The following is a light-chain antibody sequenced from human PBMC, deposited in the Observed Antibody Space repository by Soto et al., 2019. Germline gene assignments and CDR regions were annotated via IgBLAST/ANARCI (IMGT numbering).Light chain of an antibody. J-gene: IGKJ5*01. CDR3: QQYDNSPIT. CDR2: SAS. V-gene: IGKV3-20*01. CDR1: QSLSSTY. Sequence: EIMLRQSPGTLSLYPGERATLSCRTSQSLSSTYVAWYQQRPGQAPRLLIYSASRRATGIPDRFSGSGSGTDFSLTISRLEPEDFAVYYCQQYDNSPITFGQGTRLEIK.